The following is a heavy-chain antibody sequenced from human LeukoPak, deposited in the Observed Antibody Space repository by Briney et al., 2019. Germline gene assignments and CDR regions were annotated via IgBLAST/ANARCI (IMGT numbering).Heavy chain of an antibody. CDR2: IYWNDDK. CDR1: GFSLSTSGVG. J-gene: IGHJ4*02. D-gene: IGHD4-17*01. Sequence: SGPTLVKPTQTLTLTCTFSGFSLSTSGVGVGWIRQPPGKALEWLSLIYWNDDKRYSPSLKSRVTITKDTSKNQVVLTMTNMDPVDTATYYCAHRRREGTVTTGFDYWGQGTLVTVPS. CDR3: AHRRREGTVTTGFDY. V-gene: IGHV2-5*01.